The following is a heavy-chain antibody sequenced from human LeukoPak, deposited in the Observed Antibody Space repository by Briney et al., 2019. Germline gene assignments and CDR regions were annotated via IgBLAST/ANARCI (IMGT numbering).Heavy chain of an antibody. J-gene: IGHJ5*02. D-gene: IGHD2-15*01. CDR1: GFTFSSYA. CDR2: ISGSGGST. Sequence: GGSLRLSCAASGFTFSSYAMSWVRQAPGKGLEWVSAISGSGGSTYYADSVKGRFTISRDNSKNTLYLQMNSLRAEDTAVYYCAKGRGGPLRYCSGGSSKCGNNWFDPWGQGTLVTVSS. V-gene: IGHV3-23*01. CDR3: AKGRGGPLRYCSGGSSKCGNNWFDP.